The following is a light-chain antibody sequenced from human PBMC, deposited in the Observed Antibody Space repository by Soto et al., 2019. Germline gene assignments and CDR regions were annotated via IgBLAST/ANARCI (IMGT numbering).Light chain of an antibody. CDR3: GTWDSSLSRV. J-gene: IGLJ2*01. Sequence: QSVLTQPPSVSADPGQKVTISCSGSSSNIGNNYVSWYQQLPGTAPKLLIYDNNKRPSGIPDRFSGSKSGTSATLGITGLQTGDEADYYCGTWDSSLSRVFGGGTKLTVL. CDR2: DNN. V-gene: IGLV1-51*01. CDR1: SSNIGNNY.